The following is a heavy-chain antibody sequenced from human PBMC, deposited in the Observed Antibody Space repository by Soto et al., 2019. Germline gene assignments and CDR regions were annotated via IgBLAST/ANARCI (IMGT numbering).Heavy chain of an antibody. CDR1: GYTFTGYY. J-gene: IGHJ5*02. CDR2: INPNSGGT. D-gene: IGHD2-2*01. Sequence: QVQLVQSGAEVKKPGASVKVSCKASGYTFTGYYMHWVRQAPGQGLEWMGWINPNSGGTNYAQKFQGRVTMTSDTSISTAYMELSTLRSDDTAVYYCAREVVPAACWFDPWGQGTLVTVSS. CDR3: AREVVPAACWFDP. V-gene: IGHV1-2*02.